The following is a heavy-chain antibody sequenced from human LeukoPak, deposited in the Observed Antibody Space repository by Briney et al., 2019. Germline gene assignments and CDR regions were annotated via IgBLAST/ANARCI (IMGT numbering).Heavy chain of an antibody. J-gene: IGHJ5*02. CDR1: GVYTGSHY. V-gene: IGHV4-4*07. Sequence: PSQTLSLTCTVSGVYTGSHYWSWIRQTAGKGLEWIGRITRSGTTHYNPSLGSRTTMSVDTSNNYFSLRLSSVTAADTAVYYCARDFYASGFYFWFDPWGQGILVTVSS. D-gene: IGHD2/OR15-2a*01. CDR3: ARDFYASGFYFWFDP. CDR2: ITRSGTT.